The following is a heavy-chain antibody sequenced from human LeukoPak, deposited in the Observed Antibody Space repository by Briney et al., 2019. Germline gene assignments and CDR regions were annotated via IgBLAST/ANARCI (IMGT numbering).Heavy chain of an antibody. J-gene: IGHJ3*02. CDR2: INHSGST. Sequence: PSETLSLTCTVSGGSISSSSYYWGWIRQPPGKGLEWIGEINHSGSTNYNPSLKSRVTISVDTSKNQFSLKLNSVTAADTAVYYCARRVRGVNDAFDIWGQGTKVTVSS. V-gene: IGHV4-39*07. CDR3: ARRVRGVNDAFDI. CDR1: GGSISSSSYY. D-gene: IGHD3-10*01.